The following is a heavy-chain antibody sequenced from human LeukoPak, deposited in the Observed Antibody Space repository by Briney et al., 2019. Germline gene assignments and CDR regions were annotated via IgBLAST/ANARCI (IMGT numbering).Heavy chain of an antibody. CDR2: IYPGDSDT. CDR1: GYSFTSYW. CDR3: ARVGQVDIVATNHLWIGYFDY. V-gene: IGHV5-51*01. Sequence: GESLKISCKGSGYSFTSYWIGWVRQMPGKGLEWMGIIYPGDSDTRYSPSFQGQVTISADKSISTAYLQWSSLKVSDTAMYYCARVGQVDIVATNHLWIGYFDYWGQGTLVTVSS. D-gene: IGHD5-12*01. J-gene: IGHJ4*02.